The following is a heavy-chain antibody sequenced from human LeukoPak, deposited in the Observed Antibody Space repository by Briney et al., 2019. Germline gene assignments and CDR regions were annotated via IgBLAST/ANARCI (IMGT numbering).Heavy chain of an antibody. J-gene: IGHJ4*02. CDR3: AAVDTAMEGIDY. D-gene: IGHD5-18*01. CDR1: GGSISSGGYY. CDR2: IYHSGST. Sequence: SETLSLTCTVSGGSISSGGYYWSWIRQPPGKGLEWIGYIYHSGSTYYNPSLKSRVTISVDRSKNQFSLKLSSVTAADTAVYHCAAVDTAMEGIDYWGQGTLVTVSS. V-gene: IGHV4-30-2*01.